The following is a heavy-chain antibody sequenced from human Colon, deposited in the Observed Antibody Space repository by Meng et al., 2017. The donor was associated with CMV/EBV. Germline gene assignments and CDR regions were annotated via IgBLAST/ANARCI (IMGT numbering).Heavy chain of an antibody. D-gene: IGHD4/OR15-4a*01. CDR1: GFTFSSYS. CDR3: ARGADLDF. Sequence: GESLKISCAASGFTFSSYSMNWVRQAPGKGLEWVSSISSSSSYIYYADSVKGRFTISRDNAKNSLFLQMNNLRAEDTGVYYCARGADLDFWGQGTLVTVSS. V-gene: IGHV3-21*01. J-gene: IGHJ4*02. CDR2: ISSSSSYI.